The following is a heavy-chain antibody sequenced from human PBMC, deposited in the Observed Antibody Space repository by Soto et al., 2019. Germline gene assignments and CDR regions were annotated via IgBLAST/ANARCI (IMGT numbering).Heavy chain of an antibody. D-gene: IGHD3-22*01. CDR2: TYYRSKWDN. J-gene: IGHJ4*02. CDR1: GDRVSSNSAT. V-gene: IGHV6-1*01. CDR3: ARGTYYHDTRGSYHLDY. Sequence: QTLSLTCAISGDRVSSNSATWNWIRQSPSRGLEWLGRTYYRSKWDNDYAMFVKSRITINPDTSRNQFSLQLTSATPEDTAVYYCARGTYYHDTRGSYHLDYWGQGTLVTVSS.